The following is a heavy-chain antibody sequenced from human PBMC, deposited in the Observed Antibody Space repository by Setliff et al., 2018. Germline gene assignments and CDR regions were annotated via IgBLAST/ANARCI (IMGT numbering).Heavy chain of an antibody. J-gene: IGHJ6*02. CDR1: GFTFSSFW. V-gene: IGHV3-66*02. D-gene: IGHD3-10*01. Sequence: PGGSLRLSCAASGFTFSSFWMAWVRQSPGRGLEWISVLSGDGNAYYAESVKGRFTISRDNSKKTVGLQMNSLRPEDTAVYYCAKGDYGSGISNKVYYGVDVWGQGTTVTVSS. CDR2: LSGDGNA. CDR3: AKGDYGSGISNKVYYGVDV.